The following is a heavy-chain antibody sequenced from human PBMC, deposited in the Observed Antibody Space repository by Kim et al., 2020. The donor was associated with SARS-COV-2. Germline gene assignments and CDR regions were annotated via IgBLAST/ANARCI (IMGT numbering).Heavy chain of an antibody. D-gene: IGHD3-22*01. CDR2: IYTSGST. CDR1: GGSISSYY. Sequence: SETLSLTCTVSGGSISSYYWSWIRQPAGKGLEWIGRIYTSGSTNYNPSLKSRVTMSVDTSKNQFSLKLSSVTAADTAVYYCARADTYYYDSSGQHHGWYFDLWGRGTLVTVSS. V-gene: IGHV4-4*07. CDR3: ARADTYYYDSSGQHHGWYFDL. J-gene: IGHJ2*01.